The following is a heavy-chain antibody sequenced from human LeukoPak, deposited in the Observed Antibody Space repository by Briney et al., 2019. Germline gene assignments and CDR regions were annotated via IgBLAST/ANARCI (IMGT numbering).Heavy chain of an antibody. D-gene: IGHD6-25*01. CDR1: GDSVGSGPNY. J-gene: IGHJ1*01. Sequence: PSQTLSLTCTVSGDSVGSGPNYWSWIRQSPMKGLEWIGWVYGGGHAYHNPSLLGRATISLDKSKNQFSLTLTSVTAADTAVYYCAEATGEAAAARHWGPGTLVTVSS. CDR3: AEATGEAAAARH. V-gene: IGHV4-30-2*06. CDR2: VYGGGHA.